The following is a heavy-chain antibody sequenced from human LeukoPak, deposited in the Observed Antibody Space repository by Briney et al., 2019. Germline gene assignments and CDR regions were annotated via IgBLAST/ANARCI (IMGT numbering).Heavy chain of an antibody. CDR2: IYGSTSA. CDR3: ATSPATGNIYFDL. Sequence: GGSLRLSCAASGFTVSSNYINWVRQAPGKGLEWVSLIYGSTSADYADSVKGRFTISRDNSKNTLYLQMNSLRAEDTAVYYCATSPATGNIYFDLWGRGTLVTVSS. D-gene: IGHD6-13*01. CDR1: GFTVSSNY. J-gene: IGHJ2*01. V-gene: IGHV3-66*01.